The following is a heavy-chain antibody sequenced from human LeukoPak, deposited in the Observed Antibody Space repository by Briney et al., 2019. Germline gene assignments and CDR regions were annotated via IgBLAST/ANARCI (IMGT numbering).Heavy chain of an antibody. Sequence: GGSLRLSCAASGFTFSTYSMNWVRQAPGKGLECVAPISSSTGDISYEYAVKGRFTMSRDNAKNSLYLQMNSLRAEDTAVYYCARGRSSSHNYYFDYWGQGTLVTVSS. D-gene: IGHD6-13*01. CDR1: GFTFSTYS. CDR3: ARGRSSSHNYYFDY. J-gene: IGHJ4*02. V-gene: IGHV3-21*01. CDR2: ISSSTGDI.